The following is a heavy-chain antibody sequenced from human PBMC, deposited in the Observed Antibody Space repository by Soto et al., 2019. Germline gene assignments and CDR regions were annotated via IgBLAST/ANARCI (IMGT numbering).Heavy chain of an antibody. CDR1: GGSFSGYY. CDR2: INHSGST. D-gene: IGHD6-19*01. J-gene: IGHJ5*02. CDR3: ARYGDLAVAGTSPRNWFDP. Sequence: PSETLSLTCAVYGGSFSGYYWSWIRQPPGKGLEWIGEINHSGSTNYNPSLKSRVTISVDTSKNQFSLKLSSVTAADTAVYYCARYGDLAVAGTSPRNWFDPWGQGTLVTVSS. V-gene: IGHV4-34*01.